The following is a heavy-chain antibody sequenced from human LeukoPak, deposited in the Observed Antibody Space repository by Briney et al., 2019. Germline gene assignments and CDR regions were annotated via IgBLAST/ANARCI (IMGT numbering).Heavy chain of an antibody. Sequence: GGSLRLSCAASGFTFSSYAMSWVRQAPGKGPEWVASIKQDGSEKYYVDSVSGRFTISRDNAKNSLYLQMNSLRAEDTAVYYCAKEGYWGQGALVTVSS. CDR2: IKQDGSEK. CDR3: AKEGY. J-gene: IGHJ4*02. V-gene: IGHV3-7*01. CDR1: GFTFSSYA.